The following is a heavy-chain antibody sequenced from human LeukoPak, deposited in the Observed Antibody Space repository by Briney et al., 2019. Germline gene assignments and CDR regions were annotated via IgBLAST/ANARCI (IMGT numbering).Heavy chain of an antibody. Sequence: GASVKVSCKASGGTFSSYAISWVRQAPGQGLEWMGGISAYNGNTNYAQKLQGRFTISRDNSKNTLYLQMSSLRAEDTAVYYCVKGMEDYDILTGVLDVWGQGTTVTVSS. D-gene: IGHD3-9*01. CDR3: VKGMEDYDILTGVLDV. CDR2: ISAYNGNT. V-gene: IGHV1-18*01. J-gene: IGHJ6*02. CDR1: GGTFSSYA.